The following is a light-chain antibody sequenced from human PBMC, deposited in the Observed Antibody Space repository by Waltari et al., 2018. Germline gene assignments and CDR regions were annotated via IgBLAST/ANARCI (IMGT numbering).Light chain of an antibody. CDR2: GAS. V-gene: IGKV3-15*01. CDR3: QQYQNWPQT. CDR1: QSISSN. Sequence: EIVMTQPPATLFLSPGERATLSSRASQSISSNLAWYQQKPGQAPRLLMYGASTRATAIPARFSGSGSGTEFALTISSLQSEDSAVYYCQQYQNWPQTFGQGTKLQIK. J-gene: IGKJ2*01.